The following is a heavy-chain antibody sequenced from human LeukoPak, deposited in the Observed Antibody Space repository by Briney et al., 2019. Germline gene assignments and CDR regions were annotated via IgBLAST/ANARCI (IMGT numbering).Heavy chain of an antibody. Sequence: GASVKVSCKATGYTFTGNYMHWVRQAPGQGLEWMGWINPNSGGTNYAQKFQGRVTMTRDTSISTAYMELSRLRSDDTAVYYCARGAIVVVPAAGGRVWFDPWGQGTLVTVSS. D-gene: IGHD2-2*01. CDR1: GYTFTGNY. CDR2: INPNSGGT. CDR3: ARGAIVVVPAAGGRVWFDP. J-gene: IGHJ5*02. V-gene: IGHV1-2*02.